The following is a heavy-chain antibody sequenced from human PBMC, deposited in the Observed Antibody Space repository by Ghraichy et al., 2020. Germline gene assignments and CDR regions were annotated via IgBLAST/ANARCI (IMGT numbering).Heavy chain of an antibody. CDR1: GFTFSTYT. V-gene: IGHV3-21*01. D-gene: IGHD6-6*01. J-gene: IGHJ4*02. Sequence: XGSLRLSCAASGFTFSTYTMNWVRQAPGKGLEWVSSISSSSGYIYYADSVKGRFTISRDNAKNSLYLQMNSLRTEDTAVYYCARVWGSSSPDYWGQGTLVTVSS. CDR2: ISSSSGYI. CDR3: ARVWGSSSPDY.